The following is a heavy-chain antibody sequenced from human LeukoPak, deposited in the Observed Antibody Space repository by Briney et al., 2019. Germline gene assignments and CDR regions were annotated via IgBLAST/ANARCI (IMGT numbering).Heavy chain of an antibody. CDR1: GGSISSGGYS. CDR3: AGGGGISRRGYFQH. CDR2: IYHSGST. Sequence: PSETLSLTCAVSGGSISSGGYSWIWLRQPPGKGLEGFGYIYHSGSTYYNPSLKSRVTISVDRSKTQFSLKLSSVTAADTAVYYCAGGGGISRRGYFQHWGQGTLVTVSS. D-gene: IGHD6-13*01. V-gene: IGHV4-30-2*01. J-gene: IGHJ1*01.